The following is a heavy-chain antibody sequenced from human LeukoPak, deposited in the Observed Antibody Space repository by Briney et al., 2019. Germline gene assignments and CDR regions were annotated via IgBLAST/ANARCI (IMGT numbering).Heavy chain of an antibody. CDR2: INPSGGST. J-gene: IGHJ3*02. CDR3: ARFQYCSSTSCYWSWDNAFDI. Sequence: ASVKVSCKASGYTFTSYYMHWVRQAPGQGLGWMGIINPSGGSTSYAQKFQGRVTMTRDMSTSTVYMELSSLRSEDTAVYYCARFQYCSSTSCYWSWDNAFDIWGQGTMVTVSS. V-gene: IGHV1-46*01. CDR1: GYTFTSYY. D-gene: IGHD2-2*01.